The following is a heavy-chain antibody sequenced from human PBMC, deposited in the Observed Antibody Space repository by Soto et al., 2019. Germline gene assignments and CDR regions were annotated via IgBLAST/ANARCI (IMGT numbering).Heavy chain of an antibody. CDR3: ARGRADSSGNYYFDY. CDR1: GGTFSSYA. V-gene: IGHV1-69*06. CDR2: IIPIFGTA. D-gene: IGHD3-22*01. J-gene: IGHJ4*02. Sequence: GASVKVSCKASGGTFSSYAISWVRQAPGQGLEWMGGIIPIFGTANYAQKFQGRVTITADKSTSTAYMELSSLRSEDTAVYYCARGRADSSGNYYFDYWGQGTLVTVSS.